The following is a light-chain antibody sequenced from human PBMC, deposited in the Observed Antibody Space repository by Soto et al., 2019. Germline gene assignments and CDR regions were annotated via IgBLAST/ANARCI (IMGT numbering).Light chain of an antibody. CDR3: QTWGTGIVV. V-gene: IGLV4-69*01. CDR1: SGHSSYA. J-gene: IGLJ2*01. Sequence: QSVLTQSPSASASLGASVKLTCTLSSGHSSYAIAWHQQQPEKGPRYLMKLNSDCSHSKGDGIPDRFSGSNSGAERYLTISSLQSEDEADYYCQTWGTGIVVFGGGTKLTVL. CDR2: LNSDCSH.